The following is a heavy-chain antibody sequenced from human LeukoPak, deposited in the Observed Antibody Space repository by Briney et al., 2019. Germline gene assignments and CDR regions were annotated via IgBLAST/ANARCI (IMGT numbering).Heavy chain of an antibody. CDR3: ARDISGTWYPSSDY. V-gene: IGHV3-66*01. Sequence: GGSLRLSCAASGFTFSGYALHRVRQAPGKGLEWVSVVYSGGSTFYADSVKGRFTISRDNAKNSLHLQMNSLRAEDTAMYYCARDISGTWYPSSDYWGQGTLVTVSS. J-gene: IGHJ4*02. D-gene: IGHD6-13*01. CDR1: GFTFSGYA. CDR2: VYSGGST.